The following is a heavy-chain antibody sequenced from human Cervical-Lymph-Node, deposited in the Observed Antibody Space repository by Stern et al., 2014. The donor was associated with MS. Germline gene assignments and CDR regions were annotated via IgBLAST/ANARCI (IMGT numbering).Heavy chain of an antibody. V-gene: IGHV2-70*01. D-gene: IGHD5-24*01. J-gene: IGHJ4*02. Sequence: QVTLRESGPALVKPTQTLTLTCTFSGFSLNTPGMCVNWIRQPPGRALEWLALVDWDDDKYFNTSLKTRLTISKDTSKNQVVLTMTNMDPLDTATYYHRDGYNCRFRPFDYWGQGTLVTVSS. CDR2: VDWDDDK. CDR3: RDGYNCRFRPFDY. CDR1: GFSLNTPGMC.